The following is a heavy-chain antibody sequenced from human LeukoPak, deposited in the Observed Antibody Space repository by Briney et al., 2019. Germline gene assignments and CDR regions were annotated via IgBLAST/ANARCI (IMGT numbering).Heavy chain of an antibody. J-gene: IGHJ3*02. CDR3: AKGGGGSGWDDAFDI. CDR2: ISYEGSNK. V-gene: IGHV3-30*18. D-gene: IGHD6-19*01. CDR1: GFTFSSCG. Sequence: PGRSLRLSCAASGFTFSSCGMHWVRQAPGKGLEWVAVISYEGSNKYYADSVKGRFTISRDNSKNTLYLQMNSLRAEDTAVYYCAKGGGGSGWDDAFDIWGQGTMVTVSS.